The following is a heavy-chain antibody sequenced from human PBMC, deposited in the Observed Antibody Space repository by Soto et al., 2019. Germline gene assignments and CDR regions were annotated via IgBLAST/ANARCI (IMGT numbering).Heavy chain of an antibody. J-gene: IGHJ4*02. Sequence: PGWSLRLSCASSVFTFSNAWMSWVRQAPGKGLEWVGLIKKKADGGTTDYAAPLKGRFTISRDDSKNTLYRQMSSLKTEDTAVYYCRTQWLDWGQGTLVTVSS. CDR1: VFTFSNAW. CDR3: RTQWLD. CDR2: IKKKADGGTT. V-gene: IGHV3-15*01. D-gene: IGHD6-19*01.